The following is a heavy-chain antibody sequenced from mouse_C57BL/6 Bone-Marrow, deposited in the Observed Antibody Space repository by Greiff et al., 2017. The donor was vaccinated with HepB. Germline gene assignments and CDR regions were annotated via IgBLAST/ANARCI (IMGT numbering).Heavy chain of an antibody. CDR2: ISSGGSYT. Sequence: EVQRVESGGDLVKPGGSLKLSCAASGFTFSSYGMSWVRQTPDKRLEWVATISSGGSYTYYPDSVKGRFTISRDNAKNTLYLQMSSLKSEDTAMYYCARRDHSNRYWYFDVWGTGTTVTVSS. CDR3: ARRDHSNRYWYFDV. J-gene: IGHJ1*03. D-gene: IGHD2-5*01. V-gene: IGHV5-6*01. CDR1: GFTFSSYG.